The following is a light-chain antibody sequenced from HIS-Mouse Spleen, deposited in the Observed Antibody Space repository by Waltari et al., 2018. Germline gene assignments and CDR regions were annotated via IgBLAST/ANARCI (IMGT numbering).Light chain of an antibody. J-gene: IGKJ1*01. CDR1: QGISSY. CDR2: AAS. CDR3: QQYYSLWT. Sequence: AIRMTQSPSSFSASTGDRVTITCRASQGISSYLAWYQQKPGKAPKLLIYAASTLQSGVPSMFSGSGSGTDFTLTISCLQSEDFATYYCQQYYSLWTFGQGTKVEIK. V-gene: IGKV1-8*01.